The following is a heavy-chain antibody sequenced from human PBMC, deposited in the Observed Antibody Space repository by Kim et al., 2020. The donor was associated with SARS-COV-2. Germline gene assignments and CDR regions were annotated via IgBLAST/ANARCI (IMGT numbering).Heavy chain of an antibody. Sequence: ASVKVSCKASGYTFTSYGISWVRQAPGQGLEWMGWISAYNGNTNYAQKLQGRVTMTTDTSTSTAYMELRSLRSDDTAVYYCAREVGYCSSTSCYFGWFDPWGRGTLVTVSS. V-gene: IGHV1-18*04. CDR1: GYTFTSYG. D-gene: IGHD2-2*01. CDR2: ISAYNGNT. CDR3: AREVGYCSSTSCYFGWFDP. J-gene: IGHJ5*02.